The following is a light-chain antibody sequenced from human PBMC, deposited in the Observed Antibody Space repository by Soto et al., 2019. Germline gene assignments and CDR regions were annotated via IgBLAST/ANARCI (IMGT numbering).Light chain of an antibody. CDR3: ISDTRSSTPV. CDR1: SSDVGGYNY. V-gene: IGLV2-14*01. CDR2: EVS. Sequence: QSALTQPASVSGSPGQSITISCTGTSSDVGGYNYVSWYQQHPGKAPKLMIYEVSHRPSGVSNRFSGSKSGNTASLTISGLQAEDEAAYYCISDTRSSTPVFGGGTKVTVL. J-gene: IGLJ2*01.